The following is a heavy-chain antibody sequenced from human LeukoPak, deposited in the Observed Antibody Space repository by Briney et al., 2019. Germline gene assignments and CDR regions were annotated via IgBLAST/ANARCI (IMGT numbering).Heavy chain of an antibody. Sequence: PGGSLRLSCAASGFTFNNHIMNWVRQAPGKGLEWVAVISYDGSNKYYADSVKGRFTISRDNSKNTLYLQMNSLRAEDTAVYYCAKDPNYYDSSGPSTLGLDYWGQGTLVTVSS. J-gene: IGHJ4*02. D-gene: IGHD3-22*01. CDR2: ISYDGSNK. CDR3: AKDPNYYDSSGPSTLGLDY. CDR1: GFTFNNHI. V-gene: IGHV3-30*18.